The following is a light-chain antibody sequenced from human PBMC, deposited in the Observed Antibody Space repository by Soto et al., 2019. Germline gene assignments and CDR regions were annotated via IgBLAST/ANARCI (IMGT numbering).Light chain of an antibody. J-gene: IGLJ3*02. CDR2: EVT. CDR1: SSDVGRYNR. V-gene: IGLV2-18*02. CDR3: ASYTSDRNWV. Sequence: QSALTQPPSVSGSPGQSVTISCTGTSSDVGRYNRVSWYRQPPGTAPKLIIYEVTNRLSGFPVRFSASKSANTASLTISGLQAEDEADYYCASYTSDRNWVFGGGTKLTVL.